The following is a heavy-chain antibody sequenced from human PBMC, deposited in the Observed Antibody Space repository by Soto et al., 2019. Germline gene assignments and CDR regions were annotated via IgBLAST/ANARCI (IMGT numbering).Heavy chain of an antibody. D-gene: IGHD6-6*01. J-gene: IGHJ3*02. V-gene: IGHV3-33*01. CDR2: IWYDGSNK. CDR1: GFTFSSYG. CDR3: ARDGGMMRGIAARHDAFDI. Sequence: QVQLVESGRGVVQPGRSLRLSCAASGFTFSSYGMHWVRQAPGKGLEWVAVIWYDGSNKYYADSVKGRFTISRDNSKNTLYLQMNSLRAEDTAVYYCARDGGMMRGIAARHDAFDIWGQGTMVTVSS.